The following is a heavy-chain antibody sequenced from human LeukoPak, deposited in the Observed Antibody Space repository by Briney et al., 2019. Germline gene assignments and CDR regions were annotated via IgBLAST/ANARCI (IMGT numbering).Heavy chain of an antibody. V-gene: IGHV4-34*08. CDR3: AGEGELTEY. D-gene: IGHD3-16*01. CDR1: GFTFSSYS. J-gene: IGHJ4*02. CDR2: INHSGST. Sequence: GSLRLSCAASGFTFSSYSMNWIRQPPGKGLEWIGEINHSGSTNYNPSLKSRVTISVDTSKNQLSLRLSSVTAADTAVYYCAGEGELTEYWGQGTLVTVSS.